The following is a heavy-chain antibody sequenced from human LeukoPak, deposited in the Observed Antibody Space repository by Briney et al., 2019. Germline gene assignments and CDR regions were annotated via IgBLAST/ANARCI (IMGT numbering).Heavy chain of an antibody. Sequence: ASVTVSCTSSGYTFTGYYMHWVRQAPGQGLEWMGWINPNSGGTNYAQKFQGRVTMTRDTSISTAYMELSRLRSDDTAVYYCARVPGLILGSNAFDIWGQGTMVTVSS. CDR1: GYTFTGYY. J-gene: IGHJ3*02. V-gene: IGHV1-2*02. CDR2: INPNSGGT. CDR3: ARVPGLILGSNAFDI. D-gene: IGHD3-22*01.